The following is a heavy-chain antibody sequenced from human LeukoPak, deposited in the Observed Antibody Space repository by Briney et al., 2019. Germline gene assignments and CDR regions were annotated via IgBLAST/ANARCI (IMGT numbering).Heavy chain of an antibody. CDR2: ISDSGDYT. J-gene: IGHJ4*02. V-gene: IGHV3-23*01. Sequence: GGSLRLSCVGAGFTFSNYAMTWVRQAPGKGLEWVSAISDSGDYTYYADSVKGRFTISRDNSKNTLYLHVNSLRAEDTAVYYCAKDTSIGKYCTSGVCSPFDYWGQGTLVTVSS. D-gene: IGHD2-8*01. CDR1: GFTFSNYA. CDR3: AKDTSIGKYCTSGVCSPFDY.